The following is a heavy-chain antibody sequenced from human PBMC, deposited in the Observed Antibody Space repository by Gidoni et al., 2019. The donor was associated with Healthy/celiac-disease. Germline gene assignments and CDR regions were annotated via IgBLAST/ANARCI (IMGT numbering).Heavy chain of an antibody. V-gene: IGHV1-2*06. Sequence: QVQLVQSGAEVKKPGASVKVSCKASGYTFTGYYMHWVRQAPGQGLEWMGRINPNSGGTNYAQKFQGRVTMTRDTSISTAYMELSRLRSDDTAVYYCASQRIMITFGGVIVPEGFDYWGQGTLVTVSS. J-gene: IGHJ4*02. CDR1: GYTFTGYY. CDR2: INPNSGGT. CDR3: ASQRIMITFGGVIVPEGFDY. D-gene: IGHD3-16*02.